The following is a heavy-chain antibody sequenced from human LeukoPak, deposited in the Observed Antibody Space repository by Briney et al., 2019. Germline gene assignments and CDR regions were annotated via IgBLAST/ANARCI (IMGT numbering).Heavy chain of an antibody. CDR3: ASGRLVVTGLLR. D-gene: IGHD2-21*02. Sequence: GGSLRLSCAASGFTFSSSAMHWVRQAPGKGLESVSTISSNGGSTYYGNSVKGRFTISRDNSKNTLYLQMGSLRAEDMAVYYCASGRLVVTGLLRWGQGTLVTVSS. J-gene: IGHJ1*01. CDR2: ISSNGGST. V-gene: IGHV3-64*01. CDR1: GFTFSSSA.